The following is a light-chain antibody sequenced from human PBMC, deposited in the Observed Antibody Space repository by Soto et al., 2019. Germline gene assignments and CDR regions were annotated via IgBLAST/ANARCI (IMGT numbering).Light chain of an antibody. V-gene: IGKV3-20*01. CDR2: GAS. Sequence: EIVLTQSPGTLSLSPGERATLSCRASQSVSNNYLAWYQQKPGQAPRRLIFGASGRATGIPDRFSGSGSGTDFTLTISRLEPEDFAVYYFQQYGTSPTLGQGTKVEIK. CDR3: QQYGTSPT. CDR1: QSVSNNY. J-gene: IGKJ1*01.